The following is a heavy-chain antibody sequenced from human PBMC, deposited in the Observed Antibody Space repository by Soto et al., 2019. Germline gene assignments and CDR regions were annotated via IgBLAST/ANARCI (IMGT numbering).Heavy chain of an antibody. V-gene: IGHV3-43*01. CDR2: ISWDGGST. CDR3: AKDIYSSSWYGYYYYGMDV. CDR1: GFTFDDYT. D-gene: IGHD6-13*01. Sequence: LRLSCAASGFTFDDYTMHWVRQAPGKGLEWVSLISWDGGSTYYADSVKGRFTISRDNSKNSLYLQMNSLRTEDTALYYCAKDIYSSSWYGYYYYGMDVWGQGTTVTVSS. J-gene: IGHJ6*02.